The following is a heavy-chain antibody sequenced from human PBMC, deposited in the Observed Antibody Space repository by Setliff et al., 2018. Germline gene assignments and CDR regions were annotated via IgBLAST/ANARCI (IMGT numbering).Heavy chain of an antibody. CDR1: GFTSNTYW. J-gene: IGHJ4*02. Sequence: GGSLRLSCAASGFTSNTYWMHWVRQAPGKGLVWFSHINSDGSGTSYADSVKGRFTISRDNAKNTLYLQMNSLRAGDTAVFYCVSVRWNYPTVWGQGTLVPVSS. V-gene: IGHV3-74*01. CDR3: VSVRWNYPTV. CDR2: INSDGSGT. D-gene: IGHD1-7*01.